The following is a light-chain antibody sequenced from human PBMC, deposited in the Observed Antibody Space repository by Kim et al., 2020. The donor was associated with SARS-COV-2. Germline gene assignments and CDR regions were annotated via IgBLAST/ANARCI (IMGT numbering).Light chain of an antibody. V-gene: IGLV1-40*01. Sequence: QSVLTQPPSVSGAAGQRVTISCTGSTSNIGGNYVHWYQLLPGTAPRLLIFDNTNRPSGVPGRFSGSKSGSSASLAITGLQSEDEGDYYCQSYASSLTALVFGGGTQLTVL. CDR2: DNT. CDR3: QSYASSLTALV. J-gene: IGLJ2*01. CDR1: TSNIGGNY.